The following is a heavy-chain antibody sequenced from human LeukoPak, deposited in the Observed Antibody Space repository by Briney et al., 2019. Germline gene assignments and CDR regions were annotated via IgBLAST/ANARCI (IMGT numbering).Heavy chain of an antibody. J-gene: IGHJ4*02. V-gene: IGHV3-9*01. CDR3: ARDCFSGDCGTPRDY. CDR1: GFTFDDYA. CDR2: ITWNSGYI. D-gene: IGHD2-21*02. Sequence: GGSLRLSCAASGFTFDDYAMHWVRQAPGKGLEWVSGITWNSGYIGYADSVKGRFTISRDNAKNSLYLQMNSLRAEDTAVYYCARDCFSGDCGTPRDYWGQGTLVTVSS.